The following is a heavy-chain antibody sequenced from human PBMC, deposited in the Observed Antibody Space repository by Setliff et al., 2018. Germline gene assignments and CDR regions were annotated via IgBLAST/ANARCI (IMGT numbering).Heavy chain of an antibody. D-gene: IGHD4-17*01. CDR3: ATEGRGVTTAH. J-gene: IGHJ4*02. CDR2: ILPQTRTT. Sequence: GASVKVSCKASGGTLRTYAFNWVRQAPGQGLEWVGGILPQTRTTSYAQKFQGRVTITADESTTTGYMELSGLRSDDTAVYFCATEGRGVTTAHWGQGTLVTVS. CDR1: GGTLRTYA. V-gene: IGHV1-69*13.